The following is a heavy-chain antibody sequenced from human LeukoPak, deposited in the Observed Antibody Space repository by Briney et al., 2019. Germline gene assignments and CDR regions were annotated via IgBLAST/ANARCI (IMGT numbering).Heavy chain of an antibody. Sequence: GGSLRLSGAASGFTFSSYWMSWVRQAPGKGLEWVANIKQDGSEKYYVDSVKGRFTISRDNAKNSMYLQMNSLRAEDTAVYYCARDPRVLRYFDWLSHRGNYFDYWGQGTLVTVSS. V-gene: IGHV3-7*01. J-gene: IGHJ4*02. CDR3: ARDPRVLRYFDWLSHRGNYFDY. D-gene: IGHD3-9*01. CDR1: GFTFSSYW. CDR2: IKQDGSEK.